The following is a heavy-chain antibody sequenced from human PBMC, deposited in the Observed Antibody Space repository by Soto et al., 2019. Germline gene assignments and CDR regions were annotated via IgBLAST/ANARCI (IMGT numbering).Heavy chain of an antibody. V-gene: IGHV1-69*13. D-gene: IGHD6-13*01. J-gene: IGHJ4*02. CDR1: GGTFSSYA. CDR3: ARGILAAAGIGPGFDY. CDR2: IIPIFGTA. Sequence: GASVKVSCKASGGTFSSYAISWVRQAPGQGLEWMGGIIPIFGTANYAQKFQGRVTITADESTSTAYMELGSLRSEDTAVYYCARGILAAAGIGPGFDYWGQGTLVTVSS.